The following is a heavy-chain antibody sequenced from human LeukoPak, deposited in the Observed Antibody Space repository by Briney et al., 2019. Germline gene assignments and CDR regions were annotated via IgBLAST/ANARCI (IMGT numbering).Heavy chain of an antibody. Sequence: GGSLRLSCAASGFTFSSYWMSWVRQAPGKGLEWVANIKQDGSEKYYVDSVKGRFTISRDNAKNSLYLQMNSLRAEDTAVYYCARDLDSSTWYRGFDYWGQGTLVTVSS. CDR1: GFTFSSYW. J-gene: IGHJ4*02. CDR2: IKQDGSEK. D-gene: IGHD6-13*01. CDR3: ARDLDSSTWYRGFDY. V-gene: IGHV3-7*01.